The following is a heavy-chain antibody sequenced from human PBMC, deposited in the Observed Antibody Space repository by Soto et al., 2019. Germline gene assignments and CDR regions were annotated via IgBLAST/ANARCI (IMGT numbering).Heavy chain of an antibody. CDR2: IYYSGST. Sequence: QVQLQESGPGLVKPSETLSLTCTVSGGSISSYYWSWIRQPPGKGLEWIGYIYYSGSTNYNPSLKSRVTTALDTSTNPCFTKLRPVTAAGTAAYYCGRHQDSWGHGTLVTVSS. CDR1: GGSISSYY. V-gene: IGHV4-59*08. J-gene: IGHJ5*01. CDR3: GRHQDS.